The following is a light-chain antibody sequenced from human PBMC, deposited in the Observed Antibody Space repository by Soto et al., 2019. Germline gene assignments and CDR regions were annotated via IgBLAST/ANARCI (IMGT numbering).Light chain of an antibody. CDR1: SSNIGSNY. J-gene: IGLJ2*01. Sequence: QSVLTQPPSVSGTPGQTVSISCSGRSSNIGSNYVYWYQQLPGTAPRLLMYRADQRPSGVPDRFSGSKSGTPASLAIGGLRSEDEADYYCAAWDDTLSGLVFGGGTKLTVL. CDR2: RAD. CDR3: AAWDDTLSGLV. V-gene: IGLV1-47*01.